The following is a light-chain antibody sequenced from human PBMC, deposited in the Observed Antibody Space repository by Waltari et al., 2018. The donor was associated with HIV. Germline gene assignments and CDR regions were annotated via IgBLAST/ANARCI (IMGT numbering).Light chain of an antibody. CDR2: HDT. CDR3: QVWDTNTDQYVI. J-gene: IGLJ2*01. CDR1: NIGSKS. Sequence: SYVLTQSPSVSVAPGKTARITCGGPNIGSKSVNWYQQQPGQAPVMVIYHDTDRPSRIPDRFSGSNSEDTATLTIRRVEAGDEADYYCQVWDTNTDQYVIFGGGTNLAV. V-gene: IGLV3-21*01.